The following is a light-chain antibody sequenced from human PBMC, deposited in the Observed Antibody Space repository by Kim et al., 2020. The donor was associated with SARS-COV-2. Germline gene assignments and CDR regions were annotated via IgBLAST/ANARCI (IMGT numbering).Light chain of an antibody. V-gene: IGKV3-11*01. J-gene: IGKJ2*01. CDR3: QQRSYWHT. Sequence: LSWSPGQSATLSCRASQSVNRYLAWYQHKPGQAPRLLIYDAINRATGIPPRFSASGSGTDFTLTSSNLEPEDFAVYYWQQRSYWHTFGQGTKLEI. CDR1: QSVNRY. CDR2: DAI.